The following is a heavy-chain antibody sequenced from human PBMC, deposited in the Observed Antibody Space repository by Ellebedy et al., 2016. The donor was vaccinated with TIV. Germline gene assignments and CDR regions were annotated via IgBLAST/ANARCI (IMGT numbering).Heavy chain of an antibody. J-gene: IGHJ4*02. CDR3: AVGRRISDY. Sequence: GESLKISCAGSGITLSTYWMSWVRQGPGKGLEWVANINEGGSETHYVDSVKGRFTISRDNAKQSVFLQVNSLRAKDTGIYYCAVGRRISDYWGQGTLVTVSS. D-gene: IGHD1-26*01. CDR1: GITLSTYW. V-gene: IGHV3-7*01. CDR2: INEGGSET.